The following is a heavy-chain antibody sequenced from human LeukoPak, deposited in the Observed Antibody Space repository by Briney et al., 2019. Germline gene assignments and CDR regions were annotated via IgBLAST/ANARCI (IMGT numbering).Heavy chain of an antibody. D-gene: IGHD3-3*01. V-gene: IGHV1-18*01. CDR3: AREPSRKSIWSGYTIYYYGMDV. Sequence: GASVKVSCKASGYTFTSYGISWVRQAPGQGLEWMGWISAYNGNTNYAQKLQGRVTMTTDTSTSTAYMELRSLRSDDTAVYYCAREPSRKSIWSGYTIYYYGMDVWGQGTTVTVSS. CDR2: ISAYNGNT. J-gene: IGHJ6*02. CDR1: GYTFTSYG.